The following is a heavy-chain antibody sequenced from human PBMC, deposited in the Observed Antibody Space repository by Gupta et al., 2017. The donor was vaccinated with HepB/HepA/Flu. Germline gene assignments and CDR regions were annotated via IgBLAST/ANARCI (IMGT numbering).Heavy chain of an antibody. J-gene: IGHJ4*02. CDR1: GDSISRSACY. CDR2: IFYTGST. V-gene: IGHV4-31*03. CDR3: ARGPFGSNGHSYGCEY. Sequence: QVQLQESGPGLVKASQTLSLTCTVSGDSISRSACYWSWIRQHPGKGLEWIGYIFYTGSTDDSPSLKSRVTISLEKSRDQFSLKVNPVNAADMAVYYWARGPFGSNGHSYGCEYWGQGALVNVSS. D-gene: IGHD2-8*01.